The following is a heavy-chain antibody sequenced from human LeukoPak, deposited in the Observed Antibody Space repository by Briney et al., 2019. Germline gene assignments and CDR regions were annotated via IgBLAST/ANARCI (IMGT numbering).Heavy chain of an antibody. CDR3: ARVYDFWSGPALNWFDP. D-gene: IGHD3-3*01. V-gene: IGHV3-21*01. J-gene: IGHJ5*02. CDR2: SSSSYI. Sequence: SSSSYIYYADSVKGRFTISRDNAKNSLYLQMNSLRAEDTAVYYCARVYDFWSGPALNWFDPWGQGTLVTVSS.